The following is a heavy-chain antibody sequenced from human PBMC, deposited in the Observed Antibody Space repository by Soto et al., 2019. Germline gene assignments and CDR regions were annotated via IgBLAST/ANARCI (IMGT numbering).Heavy chain of an antibody. CDR1: GFTFRSYE. D-gene: IGHD3-3*01. CDR3: AREGYDFWSGYYSLYYYGMDV. Sequence: SLRLSCAASGFTFRSYEMNWVRQAPGKXLEWVSYISSSGSTIYYADSVKGRFTISRDNAKNSLYLQMNSLRAEDTAVYYCAREGYDFWSGYYSLYYYGMDVWGQGTTVTVSS. CDR2: ISSSGSTI. J-gene: IGHJ6*02. V-gene: IGHV3-48*03.